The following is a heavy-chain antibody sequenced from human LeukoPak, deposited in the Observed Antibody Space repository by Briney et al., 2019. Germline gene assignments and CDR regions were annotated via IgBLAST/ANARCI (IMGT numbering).Heavy chain of an antibody. CDR3: ARPKYRSGYSYGYVWPPLHPFDY. D-gene: IGHD5-18*01. CDR1: EFTFSSYG. V-gene: IGHV3-7*01. CDR2: IKLDGSEK. J-gene: IGHJ4*02. Sequence: PGGSLRLSCAASEFTFSSYGMHWVRQAPGKGLEWVANIKLDGSEKYYVDSVKGRFTISRDNAKKSLYLQMNSLRAEDTAVYYCARPKYRSGYSYGYVWPPLHPFDYWGQGTLVTVSS.